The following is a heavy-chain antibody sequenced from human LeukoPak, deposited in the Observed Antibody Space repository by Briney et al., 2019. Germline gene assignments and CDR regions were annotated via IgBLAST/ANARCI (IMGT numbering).Heavy chain of an antibody. CDR2: IHSGAGA. Sequence: GGSLRLSCAASGFTVSSSSMSWVRQAPGKGLEWVSLIHSGAGAYYADSLKGRFTISRDNPKNTLFLQMNSLRAEDTAVYYCARVPQQHWDVDLWGRGTLVTVSS. CDR3: ARVPQQHWDVDL. CDR1: GFTVSSSS. D-gene: IGHD6-13*01. J-gene: IGHJ2*01. V-gene: IGHV3-53*01.